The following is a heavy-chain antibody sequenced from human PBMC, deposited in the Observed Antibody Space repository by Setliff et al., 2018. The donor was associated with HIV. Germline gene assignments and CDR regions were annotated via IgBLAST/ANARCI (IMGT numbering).Heavy chain of an antibody. V-gene: IGHV3-30*02. Sequence: PGGSLRLSCAASGFTFRNYGMHWVRQAPGKGLEWVAFIRLDGSDKFYADSVKGRFTISRDNSKNTLFLQMNSLRSEDTAVYYCAKEDQRVTSVDYWDQGTPVTVSS. CDR2: IRLDGSDK. CDR1: GFTFRNYG. CDR3: AKEDQRVTSVDY. J-gene: IGHJ4*02. D-gene: IGHD2-2*01.